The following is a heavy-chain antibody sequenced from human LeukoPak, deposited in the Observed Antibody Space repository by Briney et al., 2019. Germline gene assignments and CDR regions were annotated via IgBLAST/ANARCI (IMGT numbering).Heavy chain of an antibody. CDR3: ARERMVAAAPKVFDY. Sequence: SVKVSCKASGGTFSSYAISWVRQAPGQGLEWMGGIIPILGTANYAQKFQGRVTITADESTSTAYMELSSLRSEDTAVYYCARERMVAAAPKVFDYWGQGTLVTVSS. CDR1: GGTFSSYA. CDR2: IIPILGTA. D-gene: IGHD6-13*01. J-gene: IGHJ4*02. V-gene: IGHV1-69*13.